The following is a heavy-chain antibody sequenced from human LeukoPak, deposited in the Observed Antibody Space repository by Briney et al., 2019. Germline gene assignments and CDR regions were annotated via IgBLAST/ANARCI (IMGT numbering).Heavy chain of an antibody. V-gene: IGHV1-2*02. J-gene: IGHJ6*03. CDR2: INPNSGGT. D-gene: IGHD1-26*01. CDR3: ARAKPRSGSYAFRYYYYMDV. Sequence: ASVKVSCKASGYTFTGYYTHWVRQPPGQGLEWMGWINPNSGGTNYAQKFRGRVTMTRDTSISTAYMELSRLRSDDTAVYYWARAKPRSGSYAFRYYYYMDVWGKGTTVTVSS. CDR1: GYTFTGYY.